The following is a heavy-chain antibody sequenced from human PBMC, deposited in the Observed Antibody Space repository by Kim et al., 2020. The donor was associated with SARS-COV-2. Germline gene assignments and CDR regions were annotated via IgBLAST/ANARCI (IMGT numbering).Heavy chain of an antibody. CDR3: ASARGTSSWYNWFDP. CDR2: INHSGST. Sequence: SETLSLTCAVYGGSFSGYYWSWIRQPPGKGLEWIGEINHSGSTNYNPSLKSRVTISVDTSKNQFSLKLSSVTAAETAVYYCASARGTSSWYNWFDPWGQGTLVTVSS. CDR1: GGSFSGYY. V-gene: IGHV4-34*01. D-gene: IGHD6-13*01. J-gene: IGHJ5*02.